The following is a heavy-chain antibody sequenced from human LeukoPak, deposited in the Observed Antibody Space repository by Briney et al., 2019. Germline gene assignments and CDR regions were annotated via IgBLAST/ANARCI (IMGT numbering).Heavy chain of an antibody. J-gene: IGHJ3*02. CDR1: GFTFSSYE. CDR2: ISSSGSTI. Sequence: GRSLRLSCAASGFTFSSYEMNWVRHGPGKGLEWLSYISSSGSTIYYADSVKGRFTISRDNAKSSLYLQMNTLRAEDTAVYYCARAGHVITMIVVLDAFDIWGQGTMVTVSS. V-gene: IGHV3-48*03. CDR3: ARAGHVITMIVVLDAFDI. D-gene: IGHD3-22*01.